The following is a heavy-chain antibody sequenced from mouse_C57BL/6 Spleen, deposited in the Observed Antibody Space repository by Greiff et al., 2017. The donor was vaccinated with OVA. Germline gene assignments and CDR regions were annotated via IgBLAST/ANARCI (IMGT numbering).Heavy chain of an antibody. J-gene: IGHJ1*03. Sequence: QVQLQQPGAELVRPGSSVKLSCKASGYTFTSYWMHWVKQRPIQGLEWIGNIDPSDRETHYNQKFKDKATLTVDKSSSTAYMQLSSLTSEDSAVYYCARNHISGRYFDVWGTGTTVTVSS. CDR3: ARNHISGRYFDV. D-gene: IGHD1-3*01. CDR2: IDPSDRET. CDR1: GYTFTSYW. V-gene: IGHV1-52*01.